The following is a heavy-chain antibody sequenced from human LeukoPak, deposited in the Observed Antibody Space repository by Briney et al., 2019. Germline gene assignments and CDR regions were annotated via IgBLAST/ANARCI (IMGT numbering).Heavy chain of an antibody. CDR3: ARDPYSGSYGDYYYYYMDV. Sequence: GGSLRLSCVASGFSFSSYNMNWVRQAPGKGLEWVSSITSSSGYIYYADSVKGRFTISRDNAKNSLYLQMNSLRAEDTAVYYCARDPYSGSYGDYYYYYMDVWGKGTTVTISS. D-gene: IGHD1-26*01. J-gene: IGHJ6*03. V-gene: IGHV3-21*01. CDR1: GFSFSSYN. CDR2: ITSSSGYI.